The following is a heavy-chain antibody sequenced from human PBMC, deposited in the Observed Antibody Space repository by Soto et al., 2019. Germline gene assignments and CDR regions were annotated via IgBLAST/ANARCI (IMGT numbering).Heavy chain of an antibody. CDR1: GFTFSPYT. D-gene: IGHD2-21*02. CDR2: ISYDGSDK. CDR3: ARGGGFCGADCYKGGIDY. J-gene: IGHJ4*02. Sequence: QVQLVESGGGVGQPGRSLRLSCVASGFTFSPYTMHWVRQTPGKGLEWVAVISYDGSDKNYADSVRGRFTISRDNSKNTLFLQMNSLRAEDTALYYCARGGGFCGADCYKGGIDYWGQGALVTVSS. V-gene: IGHV3-30-3*01.